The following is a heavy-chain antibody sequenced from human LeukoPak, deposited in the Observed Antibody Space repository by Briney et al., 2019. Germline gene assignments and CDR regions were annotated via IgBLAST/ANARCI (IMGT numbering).Heavy chain of an antibody. V-gene: IGHV1-18*01. CDR2: ISAYNGNT. J-gene: IGHJ5*02. CDR3: ARVGSGYSWNWFDP. CDR1: GYTFTSYG. Sequence: ASVKVSCKASGYTFTSYGICWVRQAPGQELEWMGWISAYNGNTNYAQKLQGRVTMTTDTSTSTAYMELRSLRSDDTAVYYCARVGSGYSWNWFDPWGQGTLVTVSS. D-gene: IGHD3-22*01.